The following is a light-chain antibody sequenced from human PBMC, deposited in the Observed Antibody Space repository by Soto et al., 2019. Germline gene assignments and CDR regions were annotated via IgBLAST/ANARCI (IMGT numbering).Light chain of an antibody. J-gene: IGKJ1*01. CDR2: DAS. CDR1: QSVTSW. CDR3: QQYETFSGT. V-gene: IGKV1-5*01. Sequence: DIQMTQSPSTLSASVGDRVTITCRASQSVTSWLAWYQQKPGKAPKLLIYDASSLESGVPSRFSGSSFGTEFTLTISSLQPDDFAAYYCQQYETFSGTFGPGTKVDIK.